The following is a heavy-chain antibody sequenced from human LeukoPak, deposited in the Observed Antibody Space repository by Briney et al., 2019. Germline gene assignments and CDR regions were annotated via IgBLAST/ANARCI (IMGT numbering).Heavy chain of an antibody. CDR1: GGSFSGHY. J-gene: IGHJ4*02. CDR2: INHSGST. CDR3: ARHKQATLDY. V-gene: IGHV4-34*01. D-gene: IGHD5-12*01. Sequence: SETLSLTCAVYGGSFSGHYWSWIRQPPGKGLEWIGEINHSGSTNYNPSLKSRVTISVDTSKNQFSLKLSSVTAADTAVYYCARHKQATLDYWGQGTLVTVSS.